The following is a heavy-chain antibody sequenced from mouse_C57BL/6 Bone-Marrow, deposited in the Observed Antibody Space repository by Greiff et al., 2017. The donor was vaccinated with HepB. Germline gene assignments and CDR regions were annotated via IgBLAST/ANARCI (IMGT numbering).Heavy chain of an antibody. D-gene: IGHD1-1*01. Sequence: QVTLKVSGPGILQSSQTLSLTCSFSGFSLSTSGMGVSWIRQPSGKGLEWLAHIYWDDDKRYNPSLKSRLTISKDTSSNQVILKITREDTADTATYYYARRGGCYGSSDGYVDVWGTGTTVTVSS. V-gene: IGHV8-12*01. CDR1: GFSLSTSGMG. CDR3: ARRGGCYGSSDGYVDV. J-gene: IGHJ1*03. CDR2: IYWDDDK.